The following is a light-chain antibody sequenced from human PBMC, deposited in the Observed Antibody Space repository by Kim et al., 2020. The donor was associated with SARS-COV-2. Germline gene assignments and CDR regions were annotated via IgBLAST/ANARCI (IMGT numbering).Light chain of an antibody. CDR2: AAS. CDR3: QQYKSHPPT. J-gene: IGKJ2*01. CDR1: EGISNF. V-gene: IGKV1-16*02. Sequence: SASVGDRVRLTCRASEGISNFVAWFQQKPGKPPKSLIYAASSLLSGVSSKFSGSGSGTDFTLTINNLQPEDFATYYCQQYKSHPPTFGQGTKLEIK.